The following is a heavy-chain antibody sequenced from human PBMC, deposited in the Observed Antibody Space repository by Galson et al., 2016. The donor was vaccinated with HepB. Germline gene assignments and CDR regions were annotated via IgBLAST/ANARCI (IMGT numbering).Heavy chain of an antibody. D-gene: IGHD4-23*01. V-gene: IGHV3-9*01. J-gene: IGHJ5*02. CDR1: GFAFDEYA. CDR3: VKDRRVTTGVFGS. CDR2: ISWDSETI. Sequence: SLRLSCAASGFAFDEYALHWVRQGPGKGLEWVSGISWDSETIDYVDSVRGRFRISRDNAEKSLFLQMNSLRQEDTGVYYCVKDRRVTTGVFGSWGQGTLVVVSS.